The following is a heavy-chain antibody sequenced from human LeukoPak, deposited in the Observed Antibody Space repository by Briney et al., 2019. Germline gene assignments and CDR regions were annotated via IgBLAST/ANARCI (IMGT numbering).Heavy chain of an antibody. D-gene: IGHD2-21*02. Sequence: ASVKVSCKASGYTFTSYCMHWVRQAPGQGLEWMGIINPSGGSTSYAQKFQGRVTMTRDTSTSTVYMELSSLRSEDTAVYYCARGPSSKGQCGGDCFNWFDPWGQGTLVTVSS. CDR3: ARGPSSKGQCGGDCFNWFDP. CDR1: GYTFTSYC. J-gene: IGHJ5*02. CDR2: INPSGGST. V-gene: IGHV1-46*01.